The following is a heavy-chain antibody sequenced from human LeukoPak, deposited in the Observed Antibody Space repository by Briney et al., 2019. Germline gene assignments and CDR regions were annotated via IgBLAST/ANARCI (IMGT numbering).Heavy chain of an antibody. CDR1: GGSISSYY. J-gene: IGHJ4*02. V-gene: IGHV4-59*01. D-gene: IGHD3-10*01. Sequence: SETLSLTCTVSGGSISSYYWSWIRQPPGKGLEWIGYIYYSGSTNYNPSLKSRVTISVDTSKNQFSLKLSSVTAADTAVYYCAGVGPGRPYWGQGTLVTVSS. CDR3: AGVGPGRPY. CDR2: IYYSGST.